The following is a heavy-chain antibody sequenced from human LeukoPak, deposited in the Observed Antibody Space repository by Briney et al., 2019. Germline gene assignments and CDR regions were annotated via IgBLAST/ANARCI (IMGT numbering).Heavy chain of an antibody. V-gene: IGHV4-4*07. Sequence: SETLSLTCTVSGGSISNYYWNWIRQPAGKGLEWIGRIYTSGSTNYNPSLKSRVTMSVDTSKNQFSLNLTSVTVADTAVYYCARGSVAGTLRAFNIWGQGTMVTVSS. J-gene: IGHJ3*02. CDR3: ARGSVAGTLRAFNI. CDR2: IYTSGST. D-gene: IGHD6-19*01. CDR1: GGSISNYY.